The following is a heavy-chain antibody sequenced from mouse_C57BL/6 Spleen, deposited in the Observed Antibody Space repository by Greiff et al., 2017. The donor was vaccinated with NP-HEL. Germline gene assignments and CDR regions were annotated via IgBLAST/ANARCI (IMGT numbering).Heavy chain of an antibody. CDR3: TSGAYYKYAMDY. CDR1: GFNIKDYY. D-gene: IGHD2-12*01. V-gene: IGHV14-1*01. J-gene: IGHJ4*01. Sequence: VQLQQSGAELVRPGASVKLSCTASGFNIKDYYMHWVKQRPEQGLEWIGRIDPEDGDTEYAPKFQGKATMTADTSSNTAYLQLSSLTSEDTAVYYCTSGAYYKYAMDYWGQGTSVTVSS. CDR2: IDPEDGDT.